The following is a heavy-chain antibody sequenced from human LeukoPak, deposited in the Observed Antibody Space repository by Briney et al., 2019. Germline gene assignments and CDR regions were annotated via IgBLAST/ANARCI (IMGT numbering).Heavy chain of an antibody. V-gene: IGHV4-39*02. CDR1: GGSISSSSHY. CDR3: ARDLVGYCSSTSCQSYYYYYMDV. D-gene: IGHD2-2*01. CDR2: IYYSGTT. J-gene: IGHJ6*03. Sequence: SETLSLTCTVSGGSISSSSHYWGWIRQPPGKGLEWIGSIYYSGTTYYNPSLKSRVTISVDTSKNQFSLKLSSVTAADTAVYYCARDLVGYCSSTSCQSYYYYYMDVWGKGTTVTVSS.